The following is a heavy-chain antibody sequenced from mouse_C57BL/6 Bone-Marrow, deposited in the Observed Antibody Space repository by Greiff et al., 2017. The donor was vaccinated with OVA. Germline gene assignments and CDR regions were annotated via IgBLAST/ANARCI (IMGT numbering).Heavy chain of an antibody. CDR1: GFTFSDYY. CDR3: GRRGSSLYYYAMDY. J-gene: IGHJ4*01. V-gene: IGHV5-12*01. CDR2: ISNGGGST. Sequence: EVKVEESGGGLVQPGGSLKLSCAASGFTFSDYYMYWVRQTPEKRLEWVAYISNGGGSTYYPDTVKGRFTISRDNAKNTLYLQMSRLKSEDTAMYYWGRRGSSLYYYAMDYWGQGTSVTVSS. D-gene: IGHD1-1*01.